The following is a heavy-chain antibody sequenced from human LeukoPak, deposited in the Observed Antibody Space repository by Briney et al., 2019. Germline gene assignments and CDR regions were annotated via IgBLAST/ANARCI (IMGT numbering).Heavy chain of an antibody. CDR2: IYHSGST. J-gene: IGHJ4*02. Sequence: GSLRLSCATSGFSFNNDWMDWVRQAPGKGLEWIGEIYHSGSTNYNPSLKSRVTISVDKSKNQFSLKLSSVTAADTAVYYCARGSAVAGTRSLEIDYWGQGTLVTVSS. CDR3: ARGSAVAGTRSLEIDY. D-gene: IGHD6-19*01. V-gene: IGHV4-4*02. CDR1: GFSFNNDW.